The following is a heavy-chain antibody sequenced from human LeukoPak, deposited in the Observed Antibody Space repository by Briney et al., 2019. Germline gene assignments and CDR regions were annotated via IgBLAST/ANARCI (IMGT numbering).Heavy chain of an antibody. J-gene: IGHJ4*02. D-gene: IGHD5-18*01. V-gene: IGHV3-21*01. CDR1: GFTFSSYS. CDR2: ISSSSSYI. Sequence: PGGSLRLSCAASGFTFSSYSMNWVRQAPGKGLEWVSSISSSSSYIYYADSVKGRFTISRDNAKNSLYLQVNSLRAEDTAVYYCARVSGYSYGLGIQAEDYWGQGTLVTVSS. CDR3: ARVSGYSYGLGIQAEDY.